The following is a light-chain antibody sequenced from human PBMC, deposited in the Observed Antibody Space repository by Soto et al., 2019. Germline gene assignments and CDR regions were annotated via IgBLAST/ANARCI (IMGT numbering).Light chain of an antibody. V-gene: IGLV2-18*02. CDR2: EVT. Sequence: QSVLTQPPSVSGSPGQSVTISCTGTSSDVGRFNRVSWYQQPPGTAPKVIIYEVTNRPSGVPDRFSGSKSGNTASLTISGLQAEDEADYYCASYTTSSAWVFGGGTKVTVL. J-gene: IGLJ3*02. CDR1: SSDVGRFNR. CDR3: ASYTTSSAWV.